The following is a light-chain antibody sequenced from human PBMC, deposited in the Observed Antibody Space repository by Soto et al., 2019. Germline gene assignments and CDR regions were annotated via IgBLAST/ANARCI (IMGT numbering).Light chain of an antibody. J-gene: IGLJ7*01. Sequence: QSALTQPASVSGSPGQSITISCTGTSSDIGTYNYVSWYQQHPGQAPKLMIYDVTNRPSGISNRFSGSKSGNTASLTISGLQAEDEADYYCSSYTSNNTIVFGGGTQLTVL. CDR1: SSDIGTYNY. V-gene: IGLV2-14*03. CDR2: DVT. CDR3: SSYTSNNTIV.